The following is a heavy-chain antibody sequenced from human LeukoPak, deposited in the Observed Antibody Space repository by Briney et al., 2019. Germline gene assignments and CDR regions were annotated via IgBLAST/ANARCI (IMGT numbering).Heavy chain of an antibody. Sequence: SETLSLTCAVYGGSFSGYYWSWIRQPLGKGLEWIGEINHSGSTNYYPSLKSRVTISVDTSKNQFSLKLSSVTAADTAVYYCARIENYYYYYGMDVWGQGTTVTVSS. V-gene: IGHV4-34*01. J-gene: IGHJ6*02. CDR2: INHSGST. CDR3: ARIENYYYYYGMDV. CDR1: GGSFSGYY.